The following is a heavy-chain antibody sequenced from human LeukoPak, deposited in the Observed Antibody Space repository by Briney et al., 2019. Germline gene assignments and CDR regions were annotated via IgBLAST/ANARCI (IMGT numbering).Heavy chain of an antibody. CDR1: GYTFTGYY. CDR3: ARAHYDSSGYTH. J-gene: IGHJ4*02. D-gene: IGHD3-22*01. Sequence: ASVKVSCKASGYTFTGYYMHWVRQAPGQGLEWMGWINPNSGGTNYAQKFQGRVTMTRDTSISTAYMELSRLRSDDTAVYYCARAHYDSSGYTHWGQGTLVTVSS. V-gene: IGHV1-2*02. CDR2: INPNSGGT.